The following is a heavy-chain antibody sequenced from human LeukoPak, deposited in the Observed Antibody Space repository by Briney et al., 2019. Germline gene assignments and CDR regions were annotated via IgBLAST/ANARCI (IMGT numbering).Heavy chain of an antibody. CDR3: ARDSWGIAARLDYYYYYMDV. D-gene: IGHD6-6*01. J-gene: IGHJ6*03. V-gene: IGHV4-59*12. CDR1: GGSISSYY. CDR2: IYYSGST. Sequence: SETLSLTCTIYGGSISSYYWSWIRQPPGKGLEWIGYIYYSGSTNYNPSLKSRVTISVDTSKNQFSLKLSSVTAADTAVYYCARDSWGIAARLDYYYYYMDVWGKGTTVTVSS.